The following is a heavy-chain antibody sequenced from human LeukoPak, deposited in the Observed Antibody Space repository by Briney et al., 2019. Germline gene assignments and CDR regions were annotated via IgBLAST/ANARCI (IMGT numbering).Heavy chain of an antibody. V-gene: IGHV1-24*01. CDR2: FDPEDGET. CDR3: ATSYLGTQTLWFGELFI. D-gene: IGHD3-10*01. CDR1: GYTLTELS. Sequence: SVKVSCKVSGYTLTELSMHWVRQAPGKGLEWMGGFDPEDGETIYAQKFQGRVTMTEDTSTDTAYMELSSLRSEDTAVYYCATSYLGTQTLWFGELFIWGQGTLVTVSS. J-gene: IGHJ4*02.